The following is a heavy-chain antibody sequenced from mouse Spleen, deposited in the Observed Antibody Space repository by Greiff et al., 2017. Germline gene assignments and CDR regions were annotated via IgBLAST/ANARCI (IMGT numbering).Heavy chain of an antibody. CDR2: ISSGGSYT. V-gene: IGHV5-9-1*01. Sequence: EVMLVESGGGLVKPGGSLKLSCAASGFTFSSYAMSWVRQTPEKRLEWVATISSGGSYTYYPDSVKGRFTISRDNAKNTLYLQMSSLRSEDTAMYYCARQDGTNYFDYWGQGTTLTVSS. CDR3: ARQDGTNYFDY. D-gene: IGHD4-1*01. CDR1: GFTFSSYA. J-gene: IGHJ2*01.